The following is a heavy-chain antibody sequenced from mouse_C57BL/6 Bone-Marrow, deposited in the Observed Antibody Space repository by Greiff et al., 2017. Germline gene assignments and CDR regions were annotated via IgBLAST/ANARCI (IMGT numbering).Heavy chain of an antibody. CDR2: IYPGNSDT. D-gene: IGHD2-3*01. CDR1: GYTFTSYW. CDR3: TRRGGNDAVLGWFAY. Sequence: VQLQQSGTVLARPGASVKMSCKTSGYTFTSYWMHWVKQRPGQGLEWIGAIYPGNSDTSYNQKFKGKAKLTAVTSASTAYMELSSLTNEDAAVYYCTRRGGNDAVLGWFAYWGQGTLVTVSA. J-gene: IGHJ3*01. V-gene: IGHV1-5*01.